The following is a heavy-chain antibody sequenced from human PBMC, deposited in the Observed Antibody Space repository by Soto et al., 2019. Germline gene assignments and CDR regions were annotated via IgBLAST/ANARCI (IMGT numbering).Heavy chain of an antibody. CDR3: ARSSGGNFGIIIEGTNWFAP. Sequence: AASVKVSCKAPRDTFTSYYINWVRQAPGQGLEWMGVINPHGGSTAYAQKFKGRVTLTRDTSASTVYMEVSSLTSEDTAMYYCARSSGGNFGIIIEGTNWFAPWGQGNMVSVCS. CDR2: INPHGGST. V-gene: IGHV1-46*01. D-gene: IGHD1-26*01. CDR1: RDTFTSYY. J-gene: IGHJ5*02.